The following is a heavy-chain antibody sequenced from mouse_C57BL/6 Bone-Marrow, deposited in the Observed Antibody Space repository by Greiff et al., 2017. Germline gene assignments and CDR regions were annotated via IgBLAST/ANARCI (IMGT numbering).Heavy chain of an antibody. CDR2: FDPEDGDT. D-gene: IGHD1-1*01. J-gene: IGHJ3*01. CDR3: TRATTVY. Sequence: EVQRVESGAELVRPGASVKLSCSASGFNIKDYYMHWVKQRPEQGLEGIGRFDPEDGDTEYAPKFPGKATMTADTSSNTAYLQLSSLTSEDTADYFCTRATTVYWGQGTLVTVAA. V-gene: IGHV14-1*01. CDR1: GFNIKDYY.